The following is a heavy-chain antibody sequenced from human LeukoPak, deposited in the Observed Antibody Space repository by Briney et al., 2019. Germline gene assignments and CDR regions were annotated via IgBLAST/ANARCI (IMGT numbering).Heavy chain of an antibody. D-gene: IGHD3-10*01. Sequence: ASVTVSCKASGYTFTGYYMHWVRQAPGQGLEWMGWINPNSGGTNYAQNFQGRVTMSRDTSISTAYMELSKLRSDDTAVYYCARAVGYGSGTYRQYYFHYWGQGTLVTVSS. CDR3: ARAVGYGSGTYRQYYFHY. CDR2: INPNSGGT. J-gene: IGHJ4*02. V-gene: IGHV1-2*02. CDR1: GYTFTGYY.